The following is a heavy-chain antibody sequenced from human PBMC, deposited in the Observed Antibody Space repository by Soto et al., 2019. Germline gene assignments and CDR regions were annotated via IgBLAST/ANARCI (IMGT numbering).Heavy chain of an antibody. V-gene: IGHV4-4*02. D-gene: IGHD1-7*01. Sequence: QVQLQESGPGLVKPSGTLSLTCAVSGGSFTSNNWWTWVRQPPGQGLEWIGEIYRTGSTNYNPSLKSRVTISLDKSENQFSLKGTSLPAADTAVYYCASRDPGTSVDYWGQGTLVTVSS. J-gene: IGHJ4*02. CDR2: IYRTGST. CDR1: GGSFTSNNW. CDR3: ASRDPGTSVDY.